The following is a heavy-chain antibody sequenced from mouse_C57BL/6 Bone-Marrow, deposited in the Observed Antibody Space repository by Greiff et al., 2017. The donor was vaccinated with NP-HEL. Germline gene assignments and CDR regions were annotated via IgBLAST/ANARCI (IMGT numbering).Heavy chain of an antibody. D-gene: IGHD1-1*01. CDR2: INPNNGGT. V-gene: IGHV1-22*01. CDR3: ARLGIRRYYFDY. CDR1: GYKFTDYN. Sequence: EVQLQQSGPELVKPGASVKMSCKASGYKFTDYNMHWVKQSHGKSLEWIGYINPNNGGTSYNQKFKGKATLTVNKSSSTAYMELRSLTSEDSAVYYCARLGIRRYYFDYWGQGTTLTVSS. J-gene: IGHJ2*01.